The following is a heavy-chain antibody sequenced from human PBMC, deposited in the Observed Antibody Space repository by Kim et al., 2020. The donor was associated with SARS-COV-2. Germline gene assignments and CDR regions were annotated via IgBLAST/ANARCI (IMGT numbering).Heavy chain of an antibody. Sequence: GGSLRLSCAASGFTFSSYWMHWVRQALGKGLVWVSRINSDGSSTRCADSVKGRFTISRDNAKDMVYLQMNSLRAEDTAVYYCAKVVSAAAGTGDAFDIWGQGTRVTVSS. CDR3: AKVVSAAAGTGDAFDI. V-gene: IGHV3-74*01. D-gene: IGHD6-13*01. J-gene: IGHJ3*02. CDR1: GFTFSSYW. CDR2: INSDGSST.